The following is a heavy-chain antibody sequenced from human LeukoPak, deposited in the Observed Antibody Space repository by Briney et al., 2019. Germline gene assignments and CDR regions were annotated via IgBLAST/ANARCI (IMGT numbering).Heavy chain of an antibody. CDR3: ARVLYTSGWYYLDY. CDR2: IKQDGSEK. Sequence: GGSLRLSCVASEFTFGSYWMSWVRQAPGKGLEWVANIKQDGSEKYYVDSVKGRFTISRDNAKNSLYVQKNSLRAEDTAVYYCARVLYTSGWYYLDYWGQGTLVTVSS. D-gene: IGHD6-19*01. V-gene: IGHV3-7*03. CDR1: EFTFGSYW. J-gene: IGHJ4*02.